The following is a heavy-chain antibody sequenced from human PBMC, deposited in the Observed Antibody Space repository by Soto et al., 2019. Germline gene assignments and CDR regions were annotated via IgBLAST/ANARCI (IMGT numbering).Heavy chain of an antibody. Sequence: QVQLVQSGAEVKKPGSSVKVSCKASGGTFSSYAISWVRQAPGQGLEWMGGFIPMFNRPHSARKFQGRVTITADESTSTAYMDLSSLRSEDTAVYYCASGPFHHVSSYCFALNVWGQGTTVTVSS. CDR2: FIPMFNRP. J-gene: IGHJ6*02. CDR1: GGTFSSYA. V-gene: IGHV1-69*01. CDR3: ASGPFHHVSSYCFALNV.